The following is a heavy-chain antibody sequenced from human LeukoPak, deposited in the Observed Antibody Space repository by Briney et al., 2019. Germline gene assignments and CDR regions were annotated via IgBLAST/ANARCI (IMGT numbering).Heavy chain of an antibody. Sequence: PGGSLRLSCAASGFTFSSYSMSWVRQAPGKGLEWVSSISSSSSYIYYADSVKGRFTISRDNAKNSLYLQMNSLRAEDTAVYYCARDMSSVGVWGSYRYFDYWGQGTLVTVSS. D-gene: IGHD3-16*02. CDR1: GFTFSSYS. CDR3: ARDMSSVGVWGSYRYFDY. J-gene: IGHJ4*02. V-gene: IGHV3-21*01. CDR2: ISSSSSYI.